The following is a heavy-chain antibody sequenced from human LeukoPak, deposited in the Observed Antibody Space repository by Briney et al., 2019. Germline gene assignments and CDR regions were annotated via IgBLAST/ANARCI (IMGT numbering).Heavy chain of an antibody. J-gene: IGHJ4*02. CDR3: ARDLMRGPYNVDTAME. CDR1: GYTFTGYY. V-gene: IGHV1-2*02. Sequence: ASVKVSCKASGYTFTGYYMHWVRQAPGQGLEWMGWINPNSGSTNYAQKFQGRVTMTRDTSISTAYMELSRLRSEDTAVYYCARDLMRGPYNVDTAMEWGQGTPVTVSS. D-gene: IGHD5-18*01. CDR2: INPNSGST.